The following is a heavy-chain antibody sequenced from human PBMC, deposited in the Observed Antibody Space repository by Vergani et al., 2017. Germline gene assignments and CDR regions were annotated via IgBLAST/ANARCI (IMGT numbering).Heavy chain of an antibody. J-gene: IGHJ6*03. CDR3: TTSAYNYEFWSGHGQTHYYYYMDV. CDR2: IKSKTDGGTT. Sequence: EVQLVESGGGLVKPGGSLRLSCAASGFTFSNAWMNWVRQAPGKGLEWVGRIKSKTDGGTTDYAAPVKGRFTISRDDSKNTLYLQMNSLKTEDTAVYYCTTSAYNYEFWSGHGQTHYYYYMDVWGKGTTVTVSS. CDR1: GFTFSNAW. D-gene: IGHD3-3*01. V-gene: IGHV3-15*07.